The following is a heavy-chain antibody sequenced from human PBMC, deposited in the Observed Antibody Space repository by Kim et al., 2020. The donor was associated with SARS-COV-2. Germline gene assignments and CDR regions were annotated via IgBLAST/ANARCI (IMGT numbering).Heavy chain of an antibody. CDR2: VYYDGST. D-gene: IGHD3-10*01. CDR1: GGSVNSPAYY. CDR3: ARYGSGSQQDFH. V-gene: IGHV4-61*08. J-gene: IGHJ6*02. Sequence: SETLSLTCTVSGGSVNSPAYYWSWIRQPPGKGLEWIGYVYYDGSTNYNPSLKSRVTMSVDTSRNQFSLNLRSVSAADTAVYYCARYGSGSQQDFHWGQETTVTVSS.